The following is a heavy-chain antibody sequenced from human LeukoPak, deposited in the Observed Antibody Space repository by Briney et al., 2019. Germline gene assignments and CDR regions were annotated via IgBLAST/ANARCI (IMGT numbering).Heavy chain of an antibody. V-gene: IGHV3-33*01. J-gene: IGHJ4*02. CDR3: ARDNTPAVDY. D-gene: IGHD2-2*01. Sequence: GRSLRLSCAASGFTFSSYGMHWVRQAPGKGLEWVAVIWYDGSNNYYADSVKGRFTISRDNAKNSLYLQMNSLRPEDTAVYYCARDNTPAVDYWGQGTLVTVSS. CDR1: GFTFSSYG. CDR2: IWYDGSNN.